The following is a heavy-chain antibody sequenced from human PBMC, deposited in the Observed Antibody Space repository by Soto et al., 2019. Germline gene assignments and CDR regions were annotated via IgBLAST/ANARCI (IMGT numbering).Heavy chain of an antibody. CDR3: ARGGPRIVASRAGAFDI. V-gene: IGHV3-48*03. Sequence: EVQLVESGGGLVQPGGSLRLSCAASGFTFSSYEMNWVRQAPGKGLEWVSYISSSGSTIYYADSVKGRFTISRDNAKNSLYLQMNSLRAEDTAVYYCARGGPRIVASRAGAFDIWGQGTMVTVSS. CDR2: ISSSGSTI. CDR1: GFTFSSYE. J-gene: IGHJ3*02. D-gene: IGHD5-12*01.